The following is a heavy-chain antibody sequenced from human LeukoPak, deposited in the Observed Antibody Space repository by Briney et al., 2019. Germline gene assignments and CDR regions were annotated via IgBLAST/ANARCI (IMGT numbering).Heavy chain of an antibody. V-gene: IGHV1-18*01. CDR1: GGTFSSYA. D-gene: IGHD2-2*01. CDR2: ISAYNGNT. CDR3: ARDDPLSSLDY. J-gene: IGHJ4*02. Sequence: RAPVKVSCKASGGTFSSYAISWVRQAPGQGLEWMGWISAYNGNTNYAQKLQGRVTMTTDTSTSTAYMELRSLRSDDTAVYYCARDDPLSSLDYWGQGTLVTVSS.